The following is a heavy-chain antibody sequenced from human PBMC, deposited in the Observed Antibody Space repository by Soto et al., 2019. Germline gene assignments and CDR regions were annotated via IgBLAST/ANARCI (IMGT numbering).Heavy chain of an antibody. V-gene: IGHV3-9*01. J-gene: IGHJ3*02. CDR1: GFTFDDYA. Sequence: PGGSLRLSCAASGFTFDDYAMHWVRQAPGKGLEWVSGISWNSGSIGYADSVKGRFTISRDNAKNSLYLQMNSLRAEDTALYYCAKNSRGDALDIWGQGTMVTVSS. D-gene: IGHD3-10*01. CDR3: AKNSRGDALDI. CDR2: ISWNSGSI.